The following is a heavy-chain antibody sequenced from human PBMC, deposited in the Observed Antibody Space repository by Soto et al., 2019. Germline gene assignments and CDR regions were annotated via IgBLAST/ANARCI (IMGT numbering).Heavy chain of an antibody. Sequence: QVQLVQSGAEVKKPGASVKVSCKASGYTFTSYGISWVRQAPGQGLEWIGWISAYNGNTNYAQKHQGRVTMTTDTSTSTAYMELRSLRSDDTAVYYCAGWGGSCSDYYYGMDVWGQGTTVTVSS. D-gene: IGHD2-15*01. CDR3: AGWGGSCSDYYYGMDV. CDR1: GYTFTSYG. CDR2: ISAYNGNT. V-gene: IGHV1-18*01. J-gene: IGHJ6*02.